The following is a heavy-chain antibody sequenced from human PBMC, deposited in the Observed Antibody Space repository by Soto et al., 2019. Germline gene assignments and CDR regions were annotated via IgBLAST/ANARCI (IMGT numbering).Heavy chain of an antibody. CDR2: ISYDGSNK. Sequence: QVQLVESGGGVVQPGRSLRLSCAASGFIISSYGMHWVRQAPGKGLEWLAVISYDGSNKFYGDSVKGRFTISRDNSKTTLYLQLNSLTAEDTAVYYCASWGVIASPCYDGSQAPYDYWWQGTLVTVSS. CDR1: GFIISSYG. J-gene: IGHJ4*01. CDR3: ASWGVIASPCYDGSQAPYDY. V-gene: IGHV3-30*03. D-gene: IGHD3-10*01.